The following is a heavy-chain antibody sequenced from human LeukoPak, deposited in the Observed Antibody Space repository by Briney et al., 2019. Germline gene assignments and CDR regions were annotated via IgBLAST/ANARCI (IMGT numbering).Heavy chain of an antibody. V-gene: IGHV3-48*02. D-gene: IGHD2-15*01. J-gene: IGHJ4*02. CDR3: AIVSGWPWDH. Sequence: GGSLRLSCAASGFTFSSYSMTWVRQAPGKGLEWVSYISLSSTTINYADSVKGRFTISRDDAKNSLYLQMNSLRDEDTAVYYCAIVSGWPWDHWGQGTLVTVSS. CDR1: GFTFSSYS. CDR2: ISLSSTTI.